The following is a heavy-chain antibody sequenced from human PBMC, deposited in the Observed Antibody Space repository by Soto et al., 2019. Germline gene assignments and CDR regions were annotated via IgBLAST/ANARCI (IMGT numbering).Heavy chain of an antibody. Sequence: QLQLQESGPGLVKPSETLSLTCTVSGGSISSSNYYWGWIRRPPGEGLEWIGSVYYSGSTYYNPSLESRVTISVDTSKKQFSLKLSSVTAADTAVYYCARQGIGTTNYYGLDVWGQGTTVTVSS. D-gene: IGHD1-7*01. J-gene: IGHJ6*02. CDR1: GGSISSSNYY. CDR2: VYYSGST. CDR3: ARQGIGTTNYYGLDV. V-gene: IGHV4-39*01.